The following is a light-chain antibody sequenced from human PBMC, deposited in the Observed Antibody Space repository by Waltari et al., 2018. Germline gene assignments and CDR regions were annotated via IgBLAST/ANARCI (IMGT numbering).Light chain of an antibody. V-gene: IGKV1-5*03. CDR3: KQYNSYWT. Sequence: DIQMTQSPSTLSASVGDRVTITCRASQSISSWLAWYQQNPGKATKLLIYKASSLESGVPSRYSGSGSVTEFNLTISSLQPDDFATYYCKQYNSYWTFGQGTKVEIK. CDR2: KAS. CDR1: QSISSW. J-gene: IGKJ1*01.